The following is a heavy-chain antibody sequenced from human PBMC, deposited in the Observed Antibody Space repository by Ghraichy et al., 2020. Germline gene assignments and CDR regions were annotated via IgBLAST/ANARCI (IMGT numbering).Heavy chain of an antibody. CDR3: ARLYRYYYDSSGYLTAFDI. V-gene: IGHV4-59*01. D-gene: IGHD3-22*01. Sequence: SETLSLTCTVSGGSISSYYWSWIRQPPGKGLEWIGYIYYSGSTNHNPSLKSRVTISVETSKNQFSLKLSSVTAADTAVYFCARLYRYYYDSSGYLTAFDIWGQGTLVTVSS. CDR2: IYYSGST. CDR1: GGSISSYY. J-gene: IGHJ3*02.